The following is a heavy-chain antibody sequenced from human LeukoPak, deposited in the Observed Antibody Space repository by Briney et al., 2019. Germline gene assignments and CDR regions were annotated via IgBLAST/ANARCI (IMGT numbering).Heavy chain of an antibody. Sequence: PGGSLRLSCAASGFTFSSYAMHWVRQAPGKGLEYVSAISSNGGSTYYANSVKGRFTISRDNSKNTLYLQMGSLRAEDMAVYYCARYCSSTSCYHTGAFDIWGQGTMVTVSS. V-gene: IGHV3-64*01. CDR3: ARYCSSTSCYHTGAFDI. J-gene: IGHJ3*02. D-gene: IGHD2-2*01. CDR1: GFTFSSYA. CDR2: ISSNGGST.